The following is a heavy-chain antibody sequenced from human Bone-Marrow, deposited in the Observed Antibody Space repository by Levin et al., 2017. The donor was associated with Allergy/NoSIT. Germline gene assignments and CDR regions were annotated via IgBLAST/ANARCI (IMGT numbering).Heavy chain of an antibody. Sequence: GGSLRLSCAASGFTFSSSGIHWVRQAPGKGLEWVAVLWLDGSNEYYADSVKGRFTISRDTSKNTLFLQMNRLRVDDTAIYYCARDFFESSASWGAFQHWGQGTLVTVSS. CDR2: LWLDGSNE. CDR3: ARDFFESSASWGAFQH. V-gene: IGHV3-33*01. D-gene: IGHD1-26*01. J-gene: IGHJ1*01. CDR1: GFTFSSSG.